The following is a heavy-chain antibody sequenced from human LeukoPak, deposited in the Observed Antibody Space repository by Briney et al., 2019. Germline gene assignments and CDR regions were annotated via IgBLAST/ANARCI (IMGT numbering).Heavy chain of an antibody. Sequence: PGGSLRLSCTASGFSFSGHWMHWARQLPGKGLVWVSRISPTGSTTSYADSVKGRFTVSRDNAKNTLYLQVNNLRAEDTAVYYCLPRLLFWSGFRSGPWGQGTLVTVSS. J-gene: IGHJ5*02. D-gene: IGHD3-3*01. CDR3: LPRLLFWSGFRSGP. V-gene: IGHV3-74*01. CDR1: GFSFSGHW. CDR2: ISPTGSTT.